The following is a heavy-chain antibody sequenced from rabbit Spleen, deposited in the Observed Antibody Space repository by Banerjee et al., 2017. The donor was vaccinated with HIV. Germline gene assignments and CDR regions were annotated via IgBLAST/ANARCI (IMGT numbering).Heavy chain of an antibody. CDR2: IAGSSSGFT. Sequence: QEQLVESGGGLVQPGGSLKLSCKASGFTLSNYYMNWVRQAPGKGLEWISCIAGSSSGFTYSATWAKGRFTCSKSSSTTVTLQMTSLTVADTATYFCARDTGSSFSSYGMDLWVQGTLVTVS. CDR1: GFTLSNYYM. J-gene: IGHJ6*01. CDR3: ARDTGSSFSSYGMDL. D-gene: IGHD8-1*01. V-gene: IGHV1S45*01.